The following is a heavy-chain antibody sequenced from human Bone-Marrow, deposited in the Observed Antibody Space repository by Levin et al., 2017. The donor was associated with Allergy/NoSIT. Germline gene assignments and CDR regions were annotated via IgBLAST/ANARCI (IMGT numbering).Heavy chain of an antibody. D-gene: IGHD7-27*01. CDR1: GGSISGYY. V-gene: IGHV4-59*01. CDR2: IYYSGST. Sequence: SETLSLTFTVSGGSISGYYWSWIRQPPGKGLEWIGYIYYSGSTKYNPSLKSRVTISVDTSKNQFSLKLNSVTAADTAVYYCARDRTITTTGETYFYGMDVWGQGTTVTVSS. J-gene: IGHJ6*02. CDR3: ARDRTITTTGETYFYGMDV.